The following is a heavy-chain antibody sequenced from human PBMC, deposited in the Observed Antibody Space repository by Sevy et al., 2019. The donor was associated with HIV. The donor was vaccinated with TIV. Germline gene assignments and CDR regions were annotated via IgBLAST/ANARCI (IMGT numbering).Heavy chain of an antibody. CDR2: IRYDGSNK. J-gene: IGHJ4*02. Sequence: GGSLRLSCAASGFTLSSYGMHWVRQAPGKGLEWVAVIRYDGSNKYYADSVKGRFTISRDNSKNTLYLQMNSLRAEDTAVYYCASGRRGYCSSTSCYTVDYWGQGTLVTVSS. CDR3: ASGRRGYCSSTSCYTVDY. V-gene: IGHV3-30*02. D-gene: IGHD2-2*02. CDR1: GFTLSSYG.